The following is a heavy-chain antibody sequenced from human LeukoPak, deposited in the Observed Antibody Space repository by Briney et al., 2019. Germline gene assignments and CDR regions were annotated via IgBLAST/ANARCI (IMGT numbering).Heavy chain of an antibody. D-gene: IGHD6-13*01. Sequence: PWASMKVSCKASGYTFTSYYMHWVRQAPGQVLEWKGIINPSGGSTSYAQKIQGRVTMTRDTCTRTVYMELSSLRSEDTAVYYCARDAAAADTYYDYYGMDVWGQGTTVTVSS. CDR3: ARDAAAADTYYDYYGMDV. V-gene: IGHV1-46*01. CDR2: INPSGGST. J-gene: IGHJ6*02. CDR1: GYTFTSYY.